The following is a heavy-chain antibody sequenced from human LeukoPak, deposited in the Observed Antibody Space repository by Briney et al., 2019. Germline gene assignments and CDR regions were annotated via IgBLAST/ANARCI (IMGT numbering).Heavy chain of an antibody. Sequence: TSETLSLTCTVSGGSISSYYWSWIRQPPGKGLEWIGYIYYSGSTNYNPSLKSRVTISVDTSKNQFSLKLSPVTAADTAVYYCARVGDRLSYDILTVDNWFDPWGRGTLVTVSS. J-gene: IGHJ5*02. D-gene: IGHD3-9*01. CDR3: ARVGDRLSYDILTVDNWFDP. V-gene: IGHV4-59*01. CDR2: IYYSGST. CDR1: GGSISSYY.